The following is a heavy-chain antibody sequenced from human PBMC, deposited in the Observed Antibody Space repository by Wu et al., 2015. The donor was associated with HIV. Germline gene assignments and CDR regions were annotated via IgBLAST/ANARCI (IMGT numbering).Heavy chain of an antibody. CDR3: ARCKWFGELCVGFDP. J-gene: IGHJ5*02. CDR1: GGTFSSYA. D-gene: IGHD3-10*01. CDR2: IIPIFGTP. Sequence: QVQLVQSGAEVKNPGSSVKVSCKASGGTFSSYAISWVRQAPGQGLEWMGGIIPIFGTPNYAQKFQGRVAITTDESTNTAYMELSSLRSEDTAVYYCARCKWFGELCVGFDPWGQGTLVTVSS. V-gene: IGHV1-69*05.